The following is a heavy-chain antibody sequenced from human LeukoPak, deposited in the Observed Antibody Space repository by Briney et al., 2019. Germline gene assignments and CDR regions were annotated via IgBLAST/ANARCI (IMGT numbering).Heavy chain of an antibody. J-gene: IGHJ3*02. Sequence: SETLSLTCTVSGGSISSYYWSWIRQPAGKGLEWIGRIYTSGSTNYNPSLKSRVTMSVDTSKNQFSLKLSSVTAADTAVYYCARLTRYCSSTSCGAFDIWGQGTMVTVSS. CDR1: GGSISSYY. CDR2: IYTSGST. D-gene: IGHD2-2*01. CDR3: ARLTRYCSSTSCGAFDI. V-gene: IGHV4-4*07.